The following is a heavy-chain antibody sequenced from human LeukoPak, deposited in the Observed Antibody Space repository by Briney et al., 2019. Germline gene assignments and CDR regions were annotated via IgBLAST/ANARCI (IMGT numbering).Heavy chain of an antibody. CDR1: GFTFNNYA. CDR3: ARDRYSGYRSFDY. J-gene: IGHJ4*02. Sequence: PGRSLRLSCAASGFTFNNYAIHWVRQAPGKGLEWVAIISFDGGNKYYADSVKGRFTISRDNAKNSLYLQMNSLRDEDTAVYYCARDRYSGYRSFDYWGQGTLVTVSS. D-gene: IGHD5-12*01. V-gene: IGHV3-30-3*01. CDR2: ISFDGGNK.